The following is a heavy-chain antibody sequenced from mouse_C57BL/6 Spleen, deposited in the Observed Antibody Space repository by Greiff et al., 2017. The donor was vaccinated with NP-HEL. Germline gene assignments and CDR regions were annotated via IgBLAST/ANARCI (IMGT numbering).Heavy chain of an antibody. V-gene: IGHV1-81*01. Sequence: VQLQQSGAELARPGASVKLSCKASGYTFTSYGISWVKQRTGQGLEWIGEIYPRSGNTYYNEKFKGKATLTADKSSSTAYMELRSLTSEDSAVYFCARGSPITTVVAHWYFDVWGTGTTVTVSS. CDR2: IYPRSGNT. CDR3: ARGSPITTVVAHWYFDV. CDR1: GYTFTSYG. J-gene: IGHJ1*03. D-gene: IGHD1-1*01.